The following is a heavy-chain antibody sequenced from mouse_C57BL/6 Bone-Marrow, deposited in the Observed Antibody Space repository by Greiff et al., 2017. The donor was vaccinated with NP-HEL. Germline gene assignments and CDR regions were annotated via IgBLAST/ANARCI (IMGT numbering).Heavy chain of an antibody. J-gene: IGHJ4*01. V-gene: IGHV1-82*01. Sequence: VKLQQSGPELVKPGASVKISCKASGYAFSSSWMNWVKQRPGKGLEWIGRIYPGDGDTNYNGKFKGKATLTADKSSSTAYMQLSSLTSEDSAVYFCARWRGWLPFYYAMDYWGQGTSVTVSS. CDR1: GYAFSSSW. CDR3: ARWRGWLPFYYAMDY. D-gene: IGHD2-3*01. CDR2: IYPGDGDT.